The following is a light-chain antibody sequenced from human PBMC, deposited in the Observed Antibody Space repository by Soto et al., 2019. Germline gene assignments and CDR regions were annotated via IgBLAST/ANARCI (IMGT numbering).Light chain of an antibody. CDR3: QHYNNWPPWT. V-gene: IGKV3-15*01. Sequence: MTQAPDSLALSQGEGAGRSRRARQRLSASDIAWYQQKPGQAPRLLIYGASTRATGIPARSSGSGSGTEFSLTISSLRSQDFAVYSCQHYNNWPPWTFGQGTKVDIK. CDR2: GAS. CDR1: QRLSASD. J-gene: IGKJ1*01.